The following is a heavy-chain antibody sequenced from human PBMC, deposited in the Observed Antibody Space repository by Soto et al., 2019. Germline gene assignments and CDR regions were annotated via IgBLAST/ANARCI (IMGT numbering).Heavy chain of an antibody. Sequence: GASVKVSCKASGYTFIAYYIHWVRQAPGQGLEWMGWVSPNSAATQYAQKFQGRVTMTRDTSISTAYMELTNLRSDDMAVYYCATQNNPLAYWGQGTLVTVSS. CDR3: ATQNNPLAY. CDR2: VSPNSAAT. J-gene: IGHJ4*02. CDR1: GYTFIAYY. V-gene: IGHV1-2*02.